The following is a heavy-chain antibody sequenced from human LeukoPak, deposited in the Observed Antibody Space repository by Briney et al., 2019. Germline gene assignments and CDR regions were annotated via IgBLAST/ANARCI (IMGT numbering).Heavy chain of an antibody. CDR3: ARGDSSSSWYGALDI. Sequence: PSETLSLTCTVSGGSISSSSYYWGWIRQPPGKGLEWIGSIYYSGSTYYNPSLKSRVTISVDTSKNQFSLKLSSVTAADTAVYYCARGDSSSSWYGALDIWGQGTMVTVSS. V-gene: IGHV4-39*07. D-gene: IGHD6-13*01. CDR1: GGSISSSSYY. CDR2: IYYSGST. J-gene: IGHJ3*02.